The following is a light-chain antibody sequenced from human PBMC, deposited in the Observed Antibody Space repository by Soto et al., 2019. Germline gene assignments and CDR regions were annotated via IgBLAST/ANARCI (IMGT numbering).Light chain of an antibody. V-gene: IGKV3-11*01. Sequence: EIVLTQSPATLSLSPGERATLSCRASQSVSSFLAWYQQKPGQAPRLLIYDASHRATGIPARFSGSGSGTDFTLSISSLEPEDFAVYYCQQRSDWPPYTFGQGTKLEIE. J-gene: IGKJ2*01. CDR2: DAS. CDR3: QQRSDWPPYT. CDR1: QSVSSF.